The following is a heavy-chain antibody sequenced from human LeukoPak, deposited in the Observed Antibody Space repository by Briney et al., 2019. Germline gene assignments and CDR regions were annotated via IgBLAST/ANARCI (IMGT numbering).Heavy chain of an antibody. Sequence: PSETLSLTCVVSGASISSSNWWSWVRQPPEKGLEWIGEISHSGSTKYTPSLKSRVTISMDKSKNQFSLKLSSVTAADTAVYYCARGYDTDAFDIRGQGTMVTVSS. CDR3: ARGYDTDAFDI. CDR2: ISHSGST. CDR1: GASISSSNW. D-gene: IGHD3-22*01. J-gene: IGHJ3*02. V-gene: IGHV4-4*02.